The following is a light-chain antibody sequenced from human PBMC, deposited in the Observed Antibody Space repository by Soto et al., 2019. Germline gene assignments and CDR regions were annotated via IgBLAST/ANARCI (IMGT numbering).Light chain of an antibody. CDR2: GAS. CDR3: QQYGGSSWT. J-gene: IGKJ1*01. V-gene: IGKV3-20*01. CDR1: QSVSSSS. Sequence: EFVLTQSPGTLSLSPGERAALSCRASQSVSSSSLAWYQQKPGQAPRLLIYGASSRATGIPDRFSGSGSGTDFTLTISRLEPEDFAVYYCQQYGGSSWTFGQGTKVDIK.